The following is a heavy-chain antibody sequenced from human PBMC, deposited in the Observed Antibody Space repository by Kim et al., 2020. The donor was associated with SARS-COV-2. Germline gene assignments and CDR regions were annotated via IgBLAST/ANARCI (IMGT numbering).Heavy chain of an antibody. Sequence: ADSVKGRFTISRDNSKNTLYLQMNSLRAEDTAVYYCARDHSGWYRGAFDIWGQGTMVTVSS. D-gene: IGHD6-19*01. V-gene: IGHV3-53*01. CDR3: ARDHSGWYRGAFDI. J-gene: IGHJ3*02.